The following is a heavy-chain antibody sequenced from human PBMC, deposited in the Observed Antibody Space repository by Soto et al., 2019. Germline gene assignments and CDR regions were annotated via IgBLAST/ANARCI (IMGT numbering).Heavy chain of an antibody. CDR3: ARCAVLSTTSGGWCNWFEP. CDR2: ISASGAAT. D-gene: IGHD2-21*01. V-gene: IGHV3-23*01. Sequence: EVQLLESGGGLVQPGGSLRLSCTASEFTFSNYAMSWVRQAPGKGLEWVSAISASGAATYYVDSVKGRFTISRNNSKNTLYVQMNSLRAEDTGGYYCARCAVLSTTSGGWCNWFEPWGQGTLVTVSS. CDR1: EFTFSNYA. J-gene: IGHJ5*02.